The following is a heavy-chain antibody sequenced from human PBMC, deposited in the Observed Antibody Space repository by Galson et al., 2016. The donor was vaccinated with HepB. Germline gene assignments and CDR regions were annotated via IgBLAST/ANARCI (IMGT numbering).Heavy chain of an antibody. CDR2: IRGKANSYET. CDR3: SLDFDN. Sequence: SLRLSCAASGFTFRGYAIHWVRQTSGKGLEWAGRIRGKANSYETTYSAAAKGRFTLSRDDSENTAYLQMNSLKTEDTAVYNCSLDFDNWGRGTLVAVSS. V-gene: IGHV3-73*01. CDR1: GFTFRGYA. J-gene: IGHJ4*02.